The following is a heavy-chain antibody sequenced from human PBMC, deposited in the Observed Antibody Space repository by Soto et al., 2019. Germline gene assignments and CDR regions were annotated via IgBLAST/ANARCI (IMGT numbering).Heavy chain of an antibody. Sequence: TSETLSLTCTVSGGSISSYYWSWIRQPPGKGLEWIGYIYYSGSTNYNPSLKSRVTISVDTSKNQFSPKLSSVTAADTAVYYCARNGYCSGGSCSPFDYWGQGTLVTVSS. V-gene: IGHV4-59*01. CDR1: GGSISSYY. D-gene: IGHD2-15*01. J-gene: IGHJ4*02. CDR3: ARNGYCSGGSCSPFDY. CDR2: IYYSGST.